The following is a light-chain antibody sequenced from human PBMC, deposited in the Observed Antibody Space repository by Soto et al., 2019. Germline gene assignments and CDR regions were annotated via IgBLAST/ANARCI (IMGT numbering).Light chain of an antibody. J-gene: IGKJ2*01. V-gene: IGKV3-15*01. CDR1: QSVSSN. CDR2: DAS. Sequence: EIVMTQSPATLSVSPGERATLSCRASQSVSSNLAWYQQKPGQAPRLLIYDASTSATGIPARFSGSGSGTEFTLTISSLQSEDFAVYYCQQYNNWPMYTFGQGTKLEIK. CDR3: QQYNNWPMYT.